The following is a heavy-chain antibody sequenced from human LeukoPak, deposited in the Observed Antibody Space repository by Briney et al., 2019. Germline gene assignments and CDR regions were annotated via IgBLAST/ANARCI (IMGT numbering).Heavy chain of an antibody. D-gene: IGHD4-11*01. CDR1: GSTFSTYG. CDR2: IRYDGSYK. Sequence: GGSLRLSCAVSGSTFSTYGMHWVRQAPGKGLEWVAFIRYDGSYKHYADSVKGRFTISRDNSKNTLYLQMNSLRAEDTAVYYCAKFPHYYSNYAPDYWGQGTLVTVSS. V-gene: IGHV3-30*02. CDR3: AKFPHYYSNYAPDY. J-gene: IGHJ4*02.